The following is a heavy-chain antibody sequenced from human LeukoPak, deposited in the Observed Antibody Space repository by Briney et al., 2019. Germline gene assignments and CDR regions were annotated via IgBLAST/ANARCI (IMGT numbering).Heavy chain of an antibody. V-gene: IGHV4-59*08. J-gene: IGHJ6*02. CDR3: ARHVEGYGDDYYDGMDV. D-gene: IGHD4-17*01. Sequence: SETLSLTCTVSGASISNYFWSWIRQPPGKGLEWIGYIYYTGSTNSKPSLKSRVTISLDMSKNQFSLKLSSVTAADTAVYYCARHVEGYGDDYYDGMDVWGQGTTVTVSS. CDR2: IYYTGST. CDR1: GASISNYF.